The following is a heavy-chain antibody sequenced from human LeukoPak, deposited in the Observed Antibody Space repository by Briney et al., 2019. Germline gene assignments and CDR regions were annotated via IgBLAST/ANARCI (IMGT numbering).Heavy chain of an antibody. V-gene: IGHV4-59*01. D-gene: IGHD6-6*01. J-gene: IGHJ4*02. CDR1: GGSISNYY. CDR2: IYYSGST. Sequence: SETLSLTCTVSGGSISNYYWSWIRQPPGKGLEWIGYIYYSGSTNHNPSLKSRVTISVDTSKNQFSPKLSSVTAADTAVYYCARAGQFIAARPITFDYWGQGTLVTVSS. CDR3: ARAGQFIAARPITFDY.